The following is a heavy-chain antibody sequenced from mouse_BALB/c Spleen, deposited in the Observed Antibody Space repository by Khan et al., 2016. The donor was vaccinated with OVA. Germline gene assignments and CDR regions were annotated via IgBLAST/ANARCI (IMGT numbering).Heavy chain of an antibody. CDR2: INTYTGEP. CDR3: ARESSYLYFDV. Sequence: QIQLVQSGPELKKPGETVKISCKASGYTFTNYRMNWMKQAPGKGLKWMGWINTYTGEPTYADDFKGRFAFSLETSASTAYLQINNLKNEDMATYFCARESSYLYFDVWGAGTMVTVSS. CDR1: GYTFTNYR. D-gene: IGHD1-1*01. J-gene: IGHJ1*01. V-gene: IGHV9-1*02.